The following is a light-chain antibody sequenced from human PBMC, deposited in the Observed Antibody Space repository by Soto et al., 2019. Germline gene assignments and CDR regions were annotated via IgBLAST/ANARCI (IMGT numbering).Light chain of an antibody. J-gene: IGLJ2*01. V-gene: IGLV2-14*01. CDR1: SSDVGGYNY. CDR2: EVR. Sequence: QSALTQPASVSGSPGQSITISCTGTSSDVGGYNYVSWYQQHPGKAPKLMIYEVRNRPSGVSNRFSGSKSGNTASLTISGLQAEDEADYYCSSYTSSRSVVFGGGTKLTVL. CDR3: SSYTSSRSVV.